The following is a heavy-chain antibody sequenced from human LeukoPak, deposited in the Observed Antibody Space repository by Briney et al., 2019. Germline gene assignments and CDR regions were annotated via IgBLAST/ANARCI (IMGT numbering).Heavy chain of an antibody. V-gene: IGHV3-49*03. Sequence: PGGSLRLSCTASGFTFGDYAMSWFRQAPGKGLEWVGFIRSNAYGGTTEHAASVKGRFTISRDDSKSIAYLQMNSLKTEDTAVYYCTRDPGYCSGGSCYFIVEYYFDYWGQGTLVTVSS. J-gene: IGHJ4*02. CDR1: GFTFGDYA. CDR2: IRSNAYGGTT. D-gene: IGHD2-15*01. CDR3: TRDPGYCSGGSCYFIVEYYFDY.